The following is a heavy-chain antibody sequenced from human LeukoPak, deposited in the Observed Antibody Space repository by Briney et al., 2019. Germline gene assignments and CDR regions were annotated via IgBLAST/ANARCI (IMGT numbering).Heavy chain of an antibody. Sequence: ASVKVSCKASGGTLSSYAISWVRQAPGQGLEWMGGIIPIFGTANYAQKFQGRVTITTDESTSTAYMELSSLRSEDTAVYYCARVGGGSSTWYGWFDPWGQGTLVTVSS. D-gene: IGHD6-13*01. J-gene: IGHJ5*02. CDR2: IIPIFGTA. V-gene: IGHV1-69*05. CDR3: ARVGGGSSTWYGWFDP. CDR1: GGTLSSYA.